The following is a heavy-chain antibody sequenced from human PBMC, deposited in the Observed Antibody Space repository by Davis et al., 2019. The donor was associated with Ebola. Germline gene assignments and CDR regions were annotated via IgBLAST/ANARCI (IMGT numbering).Heavy chain of an antibody. CDR2: ISYDGSNK. Sequence: GESLKISCAASGFTFTNYAIHWVRQAPGKGLEWVAFISYDGSNKDCADSVKGRFTISRDNSKNTVDLQMNSLRAEDTAVYYCARLDEDDYLTDPDYWGQGTLVTVSS. J-gene: IGHJ4*02. CDR1: GFTFTNYA. CDR3: ARLDEDDYLTDPDY. V-gene: IGHV3-30-3*01. D-gene: IGHD3-9*01.